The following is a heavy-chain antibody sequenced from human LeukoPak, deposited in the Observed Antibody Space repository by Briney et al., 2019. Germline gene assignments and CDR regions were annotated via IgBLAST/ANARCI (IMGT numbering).Heavy chain of an antibody. CDR3: AKGSQRYDFWRFDY. CDR1: EFTFSSYA. V-gene: IGHV3-23*01. J-gene: IGHJ4*02. D-gene: IGHD3-3*01. CDR2: ISGSGGST. Sequence: GGSLRLSCVASEFTFSSYAMSWVRQAPGKGLEWVSSISGSGGSTYYAEFVKGRSTISRDNSKDTLYLQMNSLRAEDTAVYNCAKGSQRYDFWRFDYWGQGTLVTVSS.